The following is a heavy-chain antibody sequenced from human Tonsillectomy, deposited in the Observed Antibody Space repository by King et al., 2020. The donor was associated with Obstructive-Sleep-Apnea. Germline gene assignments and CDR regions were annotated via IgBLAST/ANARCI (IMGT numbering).Heavy chain of an antibody. CDR2: ISYYGRKK. D-gene: IGHD3-9*01. Sequence: VQLVESGGGVVQPGRSLRLSCAASGFTFSSYGMHWVRQAPGKGLEWVAGISYYGRKKYYADSVKGRFTISRDNSKNTLYLQMNSLRAEDTAVYYCAKALRYFDWLFPEADYWGQGTLVTVSS. CDR1: GFTFSSYG. J-gene: IGHJ4*02. CDR3: AKALRYFDWLFPEADY. V-gene: IGHV3-30*18.